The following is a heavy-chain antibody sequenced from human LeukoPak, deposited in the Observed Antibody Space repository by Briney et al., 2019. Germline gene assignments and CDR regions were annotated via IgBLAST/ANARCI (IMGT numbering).Heavy chain of an antibody. CDR3: TTWELDYFDY. Sequence: GGSLRLSCAASGFMFSGSAMHWVRQASGKGLEWVGRIRTKSYSYAAVYAASVEGRFTISRDDSKNTAYLQMNSLRTEDTAVYYCTTWELDYFDYWGQGTPVTVSS. V-gene: IGHV3-73*01. J-gene: IGHJ4*02. CDR1: GFMFSGSA. CDR2: IRTKSYSYAA. D-gene: IGHD1-26*01.